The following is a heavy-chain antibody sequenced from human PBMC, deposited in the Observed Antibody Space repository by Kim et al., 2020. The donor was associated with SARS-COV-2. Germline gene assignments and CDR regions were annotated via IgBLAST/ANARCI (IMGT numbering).Heavy chain of an antibody. CDR3: ARVKPSMVRGAFDY. V-gene: IGHV3-66*01. CDR2: IYSGGST. D-gene: IGHD3-10*01. CDR1: GFTVSSNY. J-gene: IGHJ4*02. Sequence: GGSLRLSCAASGFTVSSNYMSWVRQAPGKGLEWVSVIYSGGSTYYADSVKGRFTISRDNSKNTLYLQMNSLRAEDTAVYYCARVKPSMVRGAFDYWGQGTLVTVSS.